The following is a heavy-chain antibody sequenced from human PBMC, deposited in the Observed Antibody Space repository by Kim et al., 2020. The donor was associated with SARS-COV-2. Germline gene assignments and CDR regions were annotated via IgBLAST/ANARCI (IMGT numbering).Heavy chain of an antibody. Sequence: GGSLRLSCQTSGFIFRNYGMYWVRQAPGKGLEWVAVIWHDGSKEYYEDSVKGRFTISRDNSRNMMYLQMNSLIVDDSAMYYCARGARYEWGKGGADGVDVWGEGATGTDSS. CDR1: GFIFRNYG. CDR2: IWHDGSKE. CDR3: ARGARYEWGKGGADGVDV. J-gene: IGHJ6*04. V-gene: IGHV3-33*01. D-gene: IGHD1-26*01.